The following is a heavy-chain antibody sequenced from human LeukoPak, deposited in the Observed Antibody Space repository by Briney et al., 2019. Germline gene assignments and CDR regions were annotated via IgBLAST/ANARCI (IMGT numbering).Heavy chain of an antibody. CDR3: ARDGGSTFLDFDF. CDR1: GYIFSDYL. Sequence: GATVKVSCKTSGYIFSDYLVHWVRQAPGQGLVWMGWINPDSGDTKYAQKFQGWVTMTRDTSISTIYLEMSRLKSDDTAIYYCARDGGSTFLDFDFWGQGTLVTVSS. J-gene: IGHJ4*02. V-gene: IGHV1-2*04. D-gene: IGHD2-15*01. CDR2: INPDSGDT.